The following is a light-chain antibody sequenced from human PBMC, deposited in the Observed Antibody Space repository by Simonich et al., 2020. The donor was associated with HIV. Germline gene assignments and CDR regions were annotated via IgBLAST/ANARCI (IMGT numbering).Light chain of an antibody. CDR3: QQSFSTPWT. CDR1: QSISSY. V-gene: IGKV1-39*01. Sequence: IQLTQSPSFLSASVGDRVTVSCRASQSISSYLNWYQQKPGKAPKLLIYAASSLPRGVPSRFSGSASGTDFTLTISSLQPEDFATYYCQQSFSTPWTFGQGTTVDIK. CDR2: AAS. J-gene: IGKJ1*01.